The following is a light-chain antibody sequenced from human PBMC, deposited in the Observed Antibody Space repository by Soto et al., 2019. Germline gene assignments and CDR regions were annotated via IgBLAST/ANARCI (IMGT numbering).Light chain of an antibody. CDR3: LQYNYYPLT. J-gene: IGKJ4*01. CDR2: KAS. Sequence: DIQMTQSPSTLSASVGDRVTITCRASQSISYWLAWYQQRPGKAPRLLIYKASSLQSGVPSRFSGSGSGTEFTLTISSLQPDDFATYFCLQYNYYPLTSGGGTKVDIK. V-gene: IGKV1-5*03. CDR1: QSISYW.